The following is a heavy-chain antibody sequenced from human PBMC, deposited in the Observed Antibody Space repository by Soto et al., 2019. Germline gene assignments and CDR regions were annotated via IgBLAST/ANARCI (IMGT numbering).Heavy chain of an antibody. Sequence: PGGSLRLSCAASGFTVNAYTMHWVRQAPGKGLEWVSLISWDGGITYYGDSVKGRFTVSRDNSDNSLYLQMTSLRSDDTAFYYCAKDSYDILTGQKRYFDSWGQGTLVTVSS. D-gene: IGHD3-9*01. J-gene: IGHJ4*02. CDR3: AKDSYDILTGQKRYFDS. CDR1: GFTVNAYT. CDR2: ISWDGGIT. V-gene: IGHV3-43*01.